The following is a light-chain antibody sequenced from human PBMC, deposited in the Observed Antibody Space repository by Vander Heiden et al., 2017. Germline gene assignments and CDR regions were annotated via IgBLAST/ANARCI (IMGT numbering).Light chain of an antibody. CDR3: QQCNTYPRT. Sequence: AIQLTQSPSSLSASVGDRGTITCRASQGISSALAWYQQKPGKAPNLLIYDASSLESGVPSRFSGSGSGTDFTLTISSLQPEDFATYYCQQCNTYPRTFGQGTKLEIK. J-gene: IGKJ2*01. CDR2: DAS. CDR1: QGISSA. V-gene: IGKV1-13*02.